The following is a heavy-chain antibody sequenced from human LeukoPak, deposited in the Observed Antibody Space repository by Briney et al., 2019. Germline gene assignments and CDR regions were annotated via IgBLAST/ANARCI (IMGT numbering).Heavy chain of an antibody. J-gene: IGHJ4*02. CDR3: ARDGGYSYGYNGYFDY. CDR1: GGSFSGYY. Sequence: SETLSLTCAVYGGSFSGYYWSWIRQPPGKGLEWIGSIYYSGSTYYNPSLKSRVTISVDTSKNQFSLKLSSVTAADTAVYYCARDGGYSYGYNGYFDYWGQGTLVTVSS. CDR2: IYYSGST. V-gene: IGHV4-34*01. D-gene: IGHD5-18*01.